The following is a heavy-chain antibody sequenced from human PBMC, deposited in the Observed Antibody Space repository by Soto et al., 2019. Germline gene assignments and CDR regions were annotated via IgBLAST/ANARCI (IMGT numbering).Heavy chain of an antibody. CDR1: GYTFTSYA. Sequence: ASVKVSCKASGYTFTSYAMHWVRQAPGQRLEWMGWINVGNGNTKYSQKFQGRVTITRDTSASTAYMELSSLRSEDTAVYYCARDPWMAVAGDDAFDIWGQGTMVTVSS. J-gene: IGHJ3*02. V-gene: IGHV1-3*01. CDR3: ARDPWMAVAGDDAFDI. D-gene: IGHD6-19*01. CDR2: INVGNGNT.